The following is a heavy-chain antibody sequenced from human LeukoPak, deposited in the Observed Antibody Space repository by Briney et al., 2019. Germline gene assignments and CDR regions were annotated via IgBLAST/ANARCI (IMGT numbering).Heavy chain of an antibody. CDR1: GFTFSSYS. J-gene: IGHJ4*02. CDR3: ARDHEMATTPGY. D-gene: IGHD5-24*01. Sequence: KPGGSLRLSCAASGFTFSSYSMNWVRQAPGKGLEWVSSISSSSSSYIYYADSVKGRFTISRDNAKNSLYLQMNSLRAEDTAVYYCARDHEMATTPGYWGQGTLVTVSS. CDR2: ISSSSSSYI. V-gene: IGHV3-21*01.